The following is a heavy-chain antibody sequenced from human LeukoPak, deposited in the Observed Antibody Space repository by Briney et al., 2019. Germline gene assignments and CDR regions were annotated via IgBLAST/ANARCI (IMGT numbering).Heavy chain of an antibody. J-gene: IGHJ5*02. V-gene: IGHV4-34*01. CDR3: ARASSFDETTRYKAAWFDP. Sequence: AETLSLTCDVHGGSLSGLYWRWIRQPPGKGLEWVAEINPTGSTTYNEYSKSRFTISVNTSKNQISVESNSVTAADTAVYYCARASSFDETTRYKAAWFDPWGQGTLVTVSS. D-gene: IGHD2-2*02. CDR2: INPTGST. CDR1: GGSLSGLY.